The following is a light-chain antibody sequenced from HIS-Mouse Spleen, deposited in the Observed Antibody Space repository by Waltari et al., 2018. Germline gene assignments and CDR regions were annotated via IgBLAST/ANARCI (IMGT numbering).Light chain of an antibody. Sequence: SSELTQDPAVSVALGQTVRITCQGCRLRSYDASWYQQKPGQAPVLVIYGKNNRPSGIPDRFSGSSSGNTASLTITGAQAEDEADYYCNSRDSSGNHVVFGGGTKLTVL. CDR3: NSRDSSGNHVV. J-gene: IGLJ2*01. V-gene: IGLV3-19*01. CDR2: GKN. CDR1: RLRSYD.